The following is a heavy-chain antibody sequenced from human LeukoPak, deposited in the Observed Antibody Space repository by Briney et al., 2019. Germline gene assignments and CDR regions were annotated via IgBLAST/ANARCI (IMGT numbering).Heavy chain of an antibody. D-gene: IGHD3-22*01. CDR3: AKDPYYDSSGYYLH. V-gene: IGHV3-23*01. CDR1: GFTFSSYW. Sequence: PGGSLRLSCAASGFTFSSYWMSWVRQAPGKGLEWVSAIRGSGGSTYYADSVKGRFTISRDNSKNTLYLQMNSLRAEDTAVYYCAKDPYYDSSGYYLHWGQGTLVTVSS. J-gene: IGHJ4*02. CDR2: IRGSGGST.